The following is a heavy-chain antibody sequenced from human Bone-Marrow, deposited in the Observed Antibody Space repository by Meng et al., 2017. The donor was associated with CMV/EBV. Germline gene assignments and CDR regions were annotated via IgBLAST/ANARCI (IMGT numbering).Heavy chain of an antibody. J-gene: IGHJ3*02. D-gene: IGHD3-10*01. V-gene: IGHV1-2*02. CDR2: INPNSGGT. Sequence: ASVKVSCKASGYTFTGYYMHWVRQAPGQGLEWMGWINPNSGGTNYAQKFQGRVTMTRDTSISTAYMELSRLRSGDTAVYYCARDLNAGYYGSGSYYNADGFDIWGQGTMVTVSS. CDR1: GYTFTGYY. CDR3: ARDLNAGYYGSGSYYNADGFDI.